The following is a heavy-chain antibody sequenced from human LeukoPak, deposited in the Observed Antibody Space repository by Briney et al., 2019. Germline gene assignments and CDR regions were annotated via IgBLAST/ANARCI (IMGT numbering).Heavy chain of an antibody. Sequence: SETLSPTCTVSGGSLSSYYWSWVRQPPREGLEWIGYIYYSGSTNYNPSLKSRVTISVDTSKNQFSLKLSSVTAADTAVYYCAGHTYTGLGDYWGQGTLVTVSS. J-gene: IGHJ4*02. D-gene: IGHD6-19*01. CDR2: IYYSGST. CDR1: GGSLSSYY. V-gene: IGHV4-59*01. CDR3: AGHTYTGLGDY.